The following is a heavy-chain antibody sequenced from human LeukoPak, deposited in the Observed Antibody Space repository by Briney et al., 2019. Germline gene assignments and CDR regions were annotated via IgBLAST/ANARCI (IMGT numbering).Heavy chain of an antibody. J-gene: IGHJ5*02. CDR2: MNPNSGNT. D-gene: IGHD3-22*01. CDR3: ARGGNYYDSSGHYDNWFDP. V-gene: IGHV1-8*01. CDR1: GYTFTSYD. Sequence: ASVKVSCKASGYTFTSYDINWMRQATGQGLEWMGWMNPNSGNTGYAQKFQGRVTMTRNTSISTAYMELSSLRSEDTAVYYCARGGNYYDSSGHYDNWFDPWGQGTLVTVSS.